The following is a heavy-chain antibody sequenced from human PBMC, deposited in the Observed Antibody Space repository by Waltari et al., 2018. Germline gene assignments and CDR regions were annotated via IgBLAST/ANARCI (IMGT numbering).Heavy chain of an antibody. V-gene: IGHV4-59*11. Sequence: QVQLQESGPGLVKPSETLSLTCTVSGGSISSHYWSWIRQPPGKGLEWIGYICYSGSTHYSPSLKTRVTLSVDSSKNLFSLKLSSVTAADPAVYYCARVQRDVYNSEVDYWGQGTLVTVSS. J-gene: IGHJ4*02. D-gene: IGHD1-1*01. CDR1: GGSISSHY. CDR3: ARVQRDVYNSEVDY. CDR2: ICYSGST.